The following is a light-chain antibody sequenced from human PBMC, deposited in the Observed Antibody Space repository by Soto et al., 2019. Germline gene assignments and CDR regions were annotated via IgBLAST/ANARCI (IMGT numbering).Light chain of an antibody. CDR2: DAS. V-gene: IGKV1-5*01. Sequence: DIQMTQSPSTLSASVGDRVTITCRASQSISSGLAWYQQKPGKAPKLLIYDASSLESGVPSRFSGSGSGTEFTLTISSLQPDDFATYYCQQYNSYSTFGQGTKVDIK. CDR3: QQYNSYST. J-gene: IGKJ1*01. CDR1: QSISSG.